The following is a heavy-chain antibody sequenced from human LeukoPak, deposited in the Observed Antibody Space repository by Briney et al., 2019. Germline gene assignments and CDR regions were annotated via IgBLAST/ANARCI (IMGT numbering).Heavy chain of an antibody. D-gene: IGHD6-19*01. CDR3: ARDVAVPYYYYMDV. V-gene: IGHV4-39*07. Sequence: SETLSLTCTVSGGSISSSSYYWGWIRQPPGKGLEWIGSIYYSGSTYYNPSLKSRVTISVDTSKNQFSLKLSSVTAADTAVYYCARDVAVPYYYYMDVWGKGTTVTVSS. J-gene: IGHJ6*03. CDR1: GGSISSSSYY. CDR2: IYYSGST.